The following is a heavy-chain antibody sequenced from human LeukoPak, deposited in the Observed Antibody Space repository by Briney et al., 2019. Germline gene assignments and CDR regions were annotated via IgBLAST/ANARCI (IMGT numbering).Heavy chain of an antibody. D-gene: IGHD1/OR15-1a*01. CDR1: GFTFSSYA. V-gene: IGHV3-23*01. J-gene: IGHJ5*02. CDR2: ISGSGGST. CDR3: AKGEQHLGTLGDWFDP. Sequence: GGSLRLSCAASGFTFSSYAMSWVRQAPGKGLEWVSAISGSGGSTYYADSVKGRFTISRDNTKNTLYLQMNSLRAEDTAVYFCAKGEQHLGTLGDWFDPWGQGTLVTVSS.